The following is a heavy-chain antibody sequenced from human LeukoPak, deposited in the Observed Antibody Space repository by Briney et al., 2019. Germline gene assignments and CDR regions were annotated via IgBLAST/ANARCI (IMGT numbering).Heavy chain of an antibody. CDR2: ISGSGGST. V-gene: IGHV3-23*01. J-gene: IGHJ4*02. D-gene: IGHD2-2*01. Sequence: GGSLRLSCAASGFTFSSYAMSWVRQAPGKGLEWVSAISGSGGSTYYADSVKGRFTISRDNSKNTLYLQMSSLRAEDTAVYYCANDIVVVPAAKTFDYWGQGTLVTVSS. CDR1: GFTFSSYA. CDR3: ANDIVVVPAAKTFDY.